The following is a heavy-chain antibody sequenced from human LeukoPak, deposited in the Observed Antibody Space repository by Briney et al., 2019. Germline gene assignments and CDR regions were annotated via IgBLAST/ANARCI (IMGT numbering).Heavy chain of an antibody. Sequence: SETLSLTCTVSGASIRSDDYYWSWIRQPPGKGLEWIGYIYDSGSTYYNPSLKSRITISVDTSENRFSLKLSSVTATDTAVYYCARDCSGGSCYGAFDIWGQGTMVTVSS. CDR2: IYDSGST. J-gene: IGHJ3*02. CDR3: ARDCSGGSCYGAFDI. D-gene: IGHD2-15*01. CDR1: GASIRSDDYY. V-gene: IGHV4-30-4*01.